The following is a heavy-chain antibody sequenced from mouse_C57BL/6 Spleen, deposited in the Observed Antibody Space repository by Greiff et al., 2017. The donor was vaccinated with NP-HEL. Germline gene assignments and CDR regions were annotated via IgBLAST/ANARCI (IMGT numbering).Heavy chain of an antibody. Sequence: QVQLKQPGAELVRPGTSVKLSCKASGYTFTSYWMHWVKQRPGQGLEWIGVIDPSDSYTNYNQKFKGKATLTVDTSSSTAYMQLSSLTSEDSAVYYCARGTTVVAKNWGQGTLVTVSA. CDR2: IDPSDSYT. D-gene: IGHD1-1*01. CDR3: ARGTTVVAKN. CDR1: GYTFTSYW. J-gene: IGHJ3*01. V-gene: IGHV1-59*01.